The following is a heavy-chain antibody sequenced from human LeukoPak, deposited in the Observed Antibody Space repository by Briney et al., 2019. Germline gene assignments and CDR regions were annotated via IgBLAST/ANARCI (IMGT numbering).Heavy chain of an antibody. J-gene: IGHJ1*01. D-gene: IGHD3-22*01. V-gene: IGHV3-74*01. CDR1: GFTFSRYW. Sequence: GGSPRLSREASGFTFSRYWMHWVRQAPGKGLVWVSRIKSDGKTNYADSVKGRFTISRDNAKNTVSLQMDSLRAEDTGVYYCARAPSEVGGYYPEYFRHWGQGTLVTVSS. CDR2: IKSDGKT. CDR3: ARAPSEVGGYYPEYFRH.